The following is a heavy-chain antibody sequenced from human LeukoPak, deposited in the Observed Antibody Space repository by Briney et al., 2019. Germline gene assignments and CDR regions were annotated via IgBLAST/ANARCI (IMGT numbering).Heavy chain of an antibody. CDR2: ISYDGSNK. CDR3: ATDILTGPFTGDI. J-gene: IGHJ4*02. Sequence: PGGSLRFSCAASGFTFSSYAMHWVRQAPGKGPEWVAVISYDGSNKYYADSVKGRFTISRDNSKNTLYLQMNSLRAEDTAVYYCATDILTGPFTGDIWGQGTLVTVYS. V-gene: IGHV3-30-3*01. D-gene: IGHD3-9*01. CDR1: GFTFSSYA.